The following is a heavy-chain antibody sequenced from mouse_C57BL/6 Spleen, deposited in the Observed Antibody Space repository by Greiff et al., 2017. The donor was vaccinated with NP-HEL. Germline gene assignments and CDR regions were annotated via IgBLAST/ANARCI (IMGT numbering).Heavy chain of an antibody. CDR2: IYPGDGDT. CDR1: GYAFSSYW. Sequence: QVQLQQSGAELVKPGASVKISCKASGYAFSSYWMNWVKQRPGKGLEWIGQIYPGDGDTNYNGKFKGKATLTADKSSSTAYMQLSSLTSEDSAVYFCARGPYYGSSYVYAMDYWGQGTSVTVSS. V-gene: IGHV1-80*01. CDR3: ARGPYYGSSYVYAMDY. D-gene: IGHD1-1*01. J-gene: IGHJ4*01.